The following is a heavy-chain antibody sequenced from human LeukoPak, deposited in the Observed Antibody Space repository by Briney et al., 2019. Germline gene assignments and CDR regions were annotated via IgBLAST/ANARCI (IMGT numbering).Heavy chain of an antibody. D-gene: IGHD3-10*01. CDR1: GFTFCRYD. J-gene: IGHJ4*01. CDR3: ANAGLWFGDNGQLDD. CDR2: ISGRGGST. Sequence: GVSLTLSCAASGFTFCRYDMSWLRQAPGKGLEWVTDISGRGGSTYYGHSERGGFTIYRQNSKHTLYLKMQNPRAEDLALYLCANAGLWFGDNGQLDDWGKGTLVTVSS. V-gene: IGHV3-23*01.